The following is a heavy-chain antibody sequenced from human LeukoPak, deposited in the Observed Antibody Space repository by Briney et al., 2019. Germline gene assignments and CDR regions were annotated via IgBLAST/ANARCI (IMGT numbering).Heavy chain of an antibody. CDR3: ARRVLDYGVETFEY. CDR1: GYSFTSYW. V-gene: IGHV5-51*01. CDR2: IYPGDSDT. J-gene: IGHJ4*02. D-gene: IGHD4-17*01. Sequence: GESLKISCKGSGYSFTSYWIAWVRQTPGKGLEWMGIIYPGDSDTTYSPSFQGQVTISVDKSISTAHLLWSSLKASDTAMYYCARRVLDYGVETFEYWGQGTLVTVSS.